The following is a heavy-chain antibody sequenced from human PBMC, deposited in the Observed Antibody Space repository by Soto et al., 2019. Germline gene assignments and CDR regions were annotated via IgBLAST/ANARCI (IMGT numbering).Heavy chain of an antibody. J-gene: IGHJ4*02. CDR2: INHSGST. CDR3: ARGVATIQNFDY. CDR1: GGSFSGYY. Sequence: SETLSLTCAVYGGSFSGYYWSWIRQPPGKGLEWIGEINHSGSTNYNPSLKSRVTISVDTSKNQFSLKLSSVTAADTAVYYCARGVATIQNFDYWGQGTLVTVSS. V-gene: IGHV4-34*01. D-gene: IGHD5-12*01.